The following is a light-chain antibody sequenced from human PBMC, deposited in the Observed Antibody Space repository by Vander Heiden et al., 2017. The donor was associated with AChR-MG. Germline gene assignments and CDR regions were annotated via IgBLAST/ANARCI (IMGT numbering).Light chain of an antibody. CDR2: GAS. V-gene: IGKV3-15*01. CDR3: QQNKNWPPDT. Sequence: EIVMTQSPATLSVSPGERATLSCRASQSVSINLAWYQQKPGQAPRLLIYGASTRATGIPARFSGSGYGTEFTLTISSLQSEDFAVYYCQQNKNWPPDTFGQRTKLEIK. CDR1: QSVSIN. J-gene: IGKJ2*01.